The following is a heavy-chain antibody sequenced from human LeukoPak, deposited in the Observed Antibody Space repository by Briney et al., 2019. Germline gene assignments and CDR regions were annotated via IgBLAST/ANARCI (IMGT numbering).Heavy chain of an antibody. Sequence: GGYLRFYCAASGFTFSSNELNWVGQGPGKGLKGFSYLSSSGSTIYYADPVKGRFTISRDNAKNPLYLQTNSLRAEDTAIYYCARGGDYYGAGSQFDNWGQGNLVTVSS. D-gene: IGHD3-10*01. V-gene: IGHV3-48*03. CDR2: LSSSGSTI. J-gene: IGHJ4*02. CDR3: ARGGDYYGAGSQFDN. CDR1: GFTFSSNE.